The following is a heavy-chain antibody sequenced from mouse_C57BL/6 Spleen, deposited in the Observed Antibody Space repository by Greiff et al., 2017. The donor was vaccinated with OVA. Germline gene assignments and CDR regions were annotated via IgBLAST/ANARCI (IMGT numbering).Heavy chain of an antibody. D-gene: IGHD1-1*02. CDR2: IHPNSGST. V-gene: IGHV1-64*01. CDR1: GYTFTSYW. CDR3: ARGGDGPRGFAY. Sequence: QVQLQQPGAELVKPGASVKLSCKASGYTFTSYWMHWVKQRPGQGLEWIGMIHPNSGSTTYNEKFKSKATLTVDKSSSTAYMQLSSLTSADSAVDYCARGGDGPRGFAYWGQGTLVTVSA. J-gene: IGHJ3*01.